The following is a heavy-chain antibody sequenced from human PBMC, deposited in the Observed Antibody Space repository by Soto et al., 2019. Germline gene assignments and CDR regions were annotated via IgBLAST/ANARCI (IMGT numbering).Heavy chain of an antibody. CDR1: GFTSDDYA. D-gene: IGHD3-16*01. CDR2: IYWNGNRI. V-gene: IGHV3-9*02. CDR3: LKDVMPGGADC. J-gene: IGHJ4*02. Sequence: EVKLVESGGGLVQPGRSLRLSCVASGFTSDDYAMHWVRQAPGKGLEWVAGIYWNGNRIDYGDSVKGRFTISRDNAEKSLYLQMNSLRPEDTAMYFCLKDVMPGGADCWGQGTLVTVSS.